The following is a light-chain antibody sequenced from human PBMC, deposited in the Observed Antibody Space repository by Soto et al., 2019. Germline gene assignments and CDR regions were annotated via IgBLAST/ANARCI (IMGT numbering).Light chain of an antibody. CDR3: SSYTSSSFVV. CDR1: SSDVGGYNY. Sequence: QSVLTQPASVSGSLGQSVTMSCTGTSSDVGGYNYVSWYQQHPDKPPKLMIYDVSNRPSGVSNRFSGSKSGNTDSLNISGLQAEDEADYYCSSYTSSSFVVFGGGTKLPLL. V-gene: IGLV2-14*01. J-gene: IGLJ2*01. CDR2: DVS.